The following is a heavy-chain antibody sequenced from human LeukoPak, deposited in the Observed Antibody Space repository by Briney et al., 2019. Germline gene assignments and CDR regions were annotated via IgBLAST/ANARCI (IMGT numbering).Heavy chain of an antibody. CDR2: IYWDDDK. V-gene: IGHV2-5*02. CDR1: GFSLSTSGVG. D-gene: IGHD3-10*01. Sequence: KESGPTLVEPTQTLTLTCTFSGFSLSTSGVGVGWIRQPPGKALEWLALIYWDDDKRYSPSLKSRLTITKDPSKNQVVLTMTNMDPVDTATYYCAHQTMVRGGHPHYFDYWGQGTLVTVSS. CDR3: AHQTMVRGGHPHYFDY. J-gene: IGHJ4*02.